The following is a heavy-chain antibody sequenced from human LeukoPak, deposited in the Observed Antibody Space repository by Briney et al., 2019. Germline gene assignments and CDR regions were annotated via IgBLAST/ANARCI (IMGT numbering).Heavy chain of an antibody. J-gene: IGHJ4*02. CDR2: IIPIFGTA. Sequence: SVKVSCKASGGTFSSYAISWVRQAPGQGLEWMGGIIPIFGTANYAQKFQGRVTITADKSTSTAYMELSSLRSEDTAVYYCAGSYYDFWSGQLDYWGQGTLVTVSS. V-gene: IGHV1-69*06. CDR3: AGSYYDFWSGQLDY. D-gene: IGHD3-3*01. CDR1: GGTFSSYA.